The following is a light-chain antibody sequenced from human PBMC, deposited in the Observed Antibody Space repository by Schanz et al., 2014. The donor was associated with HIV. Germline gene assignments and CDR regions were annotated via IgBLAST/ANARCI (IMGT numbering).Light chain of an antibody. V-gene: IGLV2-8*01. Sequence: QSALTQPPSAFGSPGQSVTISCTGTSSDVGGHNYVSWYQHHPGKAPKLIIFEVSERPSGVPDRFSGSKSGNTASLTVSGLQAEDEADYYCSSYATTKDLLFGGGTKLTVL. CDR2: EVS. CDR3: SSYATTKDLL. CDR1: SSDVGGHNY. J-gene: IGLJ2*01.